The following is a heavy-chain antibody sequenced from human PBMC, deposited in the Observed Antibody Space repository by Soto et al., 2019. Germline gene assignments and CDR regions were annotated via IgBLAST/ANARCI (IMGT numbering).Heavy chain of an antibody. Sequence: EVQLVQSGAEVKKPGESLRISCKGSGYSFTSYWISWVRQMPGKGLEWMGRIDPSDSYTNYSPSFQGHVTISADKSISTAYLQWSSLKASDTAMYYCAIHWWEGLLEDINYYYYYGMDVWGQGTTVTVSS. J-gene: IGHJ6*02. V-gene: IGHV5-10-1*03. D-gene: IGHD2-8*02. CDR1: GYSFTSYW. CDR3: AIHWWEGLLEDINYYYYYGMDV. CDR2: IDPSDSYT.